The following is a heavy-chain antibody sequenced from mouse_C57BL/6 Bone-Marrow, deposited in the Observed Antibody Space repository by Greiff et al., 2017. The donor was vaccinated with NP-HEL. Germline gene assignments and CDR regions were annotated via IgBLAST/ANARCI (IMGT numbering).Heavy chain of an antibody. Sequence: QVTLKVSGPGILQSSQTLSLTCSFSGFSLSTSGMGVGWIRQPSGKGLEWLAHIYWDDDKRYNPSLKSRPTTSKDTSRNHVSLKMTSVDTADTATYDCARRVCSNNEYFDDWGKGTTVTVSS. D-gene: IGHD6-5*01. J-gene: IGHJ1*03. V-gene: IGHV8-12*01. CDR1: GFSLSTSGMG. CDR3: ARRVCSNNEYFDD. CDR2: IYWDDDK.